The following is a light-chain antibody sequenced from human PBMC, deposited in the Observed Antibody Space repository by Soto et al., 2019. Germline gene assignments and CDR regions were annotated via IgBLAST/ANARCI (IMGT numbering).Light chain of an antibody. V-gene: IGKV3-20*01. J-gene: IGKJ1*01. CDR2: GAS. CDR1: QSVSNNY. Sequence: EIVLTQSPGTLSLSPGERATLSCRASQSVSNNYLAWYQQKPGQAPRLLIYGASSRATGIPDRFSGSGSGTDFTLTLSRLEPEDFAVYYCQQYGSSPWTFGQGTKVDIK. CDR3: QQYGSSPWT.